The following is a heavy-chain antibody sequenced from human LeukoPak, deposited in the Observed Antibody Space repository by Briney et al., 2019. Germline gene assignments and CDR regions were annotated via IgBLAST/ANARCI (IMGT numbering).Heavy chain of an antibody. CDR1: GYTFTSYD. V-gene: IGHV1-8*02. CDR2: MNPNSGNT. Sequence: ASVKVSCRASGYTFTSYDINWVRQATGQGLEWMGWMNPNSGNTGYAQKFQGRVTMTRNTSISTAYMELSSLRSEDTAVYYCARELPGRSGWYVGWFDPWGQGTLVTVSS. J-gene: IGHJ5*02. D-gene: IGHD6-19*01. CDR3: ARELPGRSGWYVGWFDP.